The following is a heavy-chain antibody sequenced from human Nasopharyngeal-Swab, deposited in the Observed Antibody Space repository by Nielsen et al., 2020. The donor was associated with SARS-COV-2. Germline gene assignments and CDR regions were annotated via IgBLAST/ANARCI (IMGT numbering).Heavy chain of an antibody. CDR1: GAFISGHH. Sequence: SETLSLTCTVSGAFISGHHWSWIRQPPGKGLEWIVYVSYSGITNYNPSLNSRVTISADSSKNQFSLELGSVTAADTAVYYCAREEYYYDSSGNYYRAFDNWGQGTLVSVSS. D-gene: IGHD3-22*01. V-gene: IGHV4-59*11. CDR2: VSYSGIT. J-gene: IGHJ4*02. CDR3: AREEYYYDSSGNYYRAFDN.